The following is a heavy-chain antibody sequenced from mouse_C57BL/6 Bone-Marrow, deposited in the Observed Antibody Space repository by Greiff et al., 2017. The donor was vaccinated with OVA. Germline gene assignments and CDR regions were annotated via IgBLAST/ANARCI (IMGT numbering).Heavy chain of an antibody. J-gene: IGHJ3*01. CDR3: ARYGGYPAWFAY. CDR2: IYPGDGDT. V-gene: IGHV1-82*01. Sequence: QVQLQQSGPELVKPGASVKISCKASGYAFSSSWMNWVKQRPGKGLEWIGRIYPGDGDTNYNGKFKGKATLTADKSSSTAYMQLSSLTSEDSAIYYCARYGGYPAWFAYWGQGTLVTVSA. CDR1: GYAFSSSW. D-gene: IGHD2-3*01.